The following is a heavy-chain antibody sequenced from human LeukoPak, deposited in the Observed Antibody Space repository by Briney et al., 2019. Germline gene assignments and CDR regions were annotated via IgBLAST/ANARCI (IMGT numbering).Heavy chain of an antibody. D-gene: IGHD6-19*01. CDR1: GDSISSYNHY. CDR2: ICYGGST. Sequence: PSETLSLTCTVSGDSISSYNHYWGWIRLPPGKGLEWLGSICYGGSTHDNPSLKSRVTISVDTSKNQFSLRVTSATAADTAVYYCARMMYGNGWNRYYFDYWGQGTLVTVSS. CDR3: ARMMYGNGWNRYYFDY. V-gene: IGHV4-39*01. J-gene: IGHJ4*02.